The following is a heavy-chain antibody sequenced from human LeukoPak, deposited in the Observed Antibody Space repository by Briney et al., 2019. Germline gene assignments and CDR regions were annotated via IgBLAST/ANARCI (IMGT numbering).Heavy chain of an antibody. D-gene: IGHD3-16*02. V-gene: IGHV4-30-4*08. CDR1: GGSISSGDYY. CDR3: GRFGGVIAHAFDI. Sequence: KSSETLSLTCTVSGGSISSGDYYWSWIRQPPGKGLEWIGYIYYSGSTYYNPSLKSRVTISVDTSKNQFSLKLSSVTAADTVVYYCGRFGGVIAHAFDIWGQGTMVTVSS. J-gene: IGHJ3*02. CDR2: IYYSGST.